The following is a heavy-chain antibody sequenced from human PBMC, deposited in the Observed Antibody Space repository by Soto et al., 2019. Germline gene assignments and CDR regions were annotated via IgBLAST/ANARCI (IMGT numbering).Heavy chain of an antibody. CDR2: IYYSGST. J-gene: IGHJ5*02. CDR3: ARFINPSFSYWFDP. CDR1: GGSISSGGYY. V-gene: IGHV4-31*03. Sequence: SGSLALTCTVSGGSISSGGYYWSWIRQHPGKGLEWIGYIYYSGSTYYNPSLKSRVTISVDTSKNQFSLKLSSVTAADTAVYYCARFINPSFSYWFDPWGQGTLVTVSS. D-gene: IGHD3-10*01.